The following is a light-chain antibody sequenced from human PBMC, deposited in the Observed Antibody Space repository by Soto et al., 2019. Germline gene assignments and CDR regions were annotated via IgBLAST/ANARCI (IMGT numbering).Light chain of an antibody. CDR1: SSGVGSYNL. V-gene: IGLV2-23*02. CDR3: CSYAGSSTPYV. J-gene: IGLJ1*01. Sequence: QSVLTQPASVSGSPGQSITISCTGTSSGVGSYNLVSWYQQHPGKAPKLMIYEVSKRPSGVSNRFSGSKSGNTASLTISGLQAEDEADYYCCSYAGSSTPYVFGTGTKVTVL. CDR2: EVS.